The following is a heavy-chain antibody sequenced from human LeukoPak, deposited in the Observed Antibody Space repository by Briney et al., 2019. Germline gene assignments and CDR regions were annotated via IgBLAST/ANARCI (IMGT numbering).Heavy chain of an antibody. CDR2: IRSKAYGGTT. J-gene: IGHJ4*02. Sequence: QPGRSLRLSCTASGFTFGDYAMSWVRQAPGKGLEWVGFIRSKAYGGTTEYAASVKGRFTISRDDSKSVAYLQMNSLKTEDTAVYYCTRVGVAAHGNFDYWGQGTLVTVSS. CDR1: GFTFGDYA. V-gene: IGHV3-49*04. CDR3: TRVGVAAHGNFDY. D-gene: IGHD2-15*01.